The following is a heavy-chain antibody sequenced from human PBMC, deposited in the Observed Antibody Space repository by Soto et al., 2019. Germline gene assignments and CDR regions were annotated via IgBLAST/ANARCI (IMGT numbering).Heavy chain of an antibody. CDR1: GGSISSSNW. J-gene: IGHJ4*02. V-gene: IGHV4-4*02. CDR3: ARVGVRRTFDS. CDR2: ISHSGSS. Sequence: PSETLSLTCAVSGGSISSSNWWNWVRQPPGKGLEWIGEISHSGSSNYNPSLKSRITMSVDKSKNQFSLELSSVTAADTAVYHCARVGVRRTFDSWGQGTLVTVSS.